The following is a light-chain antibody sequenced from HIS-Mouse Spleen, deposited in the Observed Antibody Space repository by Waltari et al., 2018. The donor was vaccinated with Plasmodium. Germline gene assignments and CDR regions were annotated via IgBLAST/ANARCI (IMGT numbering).Light chain of an antibody. V-gene: IGLV3-10*01. CDR3: YSTDSSGNHRV. CDR2: EDS. CDR1: ALPKKY. Sequence: SYELTQPPSVSVSPGQTARITCSGDALPKKYAHWYQQKSGQAPVRVIYEDSKRPPGIPERFSGSSSGTMATLTISGAQVEDEADYYCYSTDSSGNHRVFGGGTKLTVL. J-gene: IGLJ3*02.